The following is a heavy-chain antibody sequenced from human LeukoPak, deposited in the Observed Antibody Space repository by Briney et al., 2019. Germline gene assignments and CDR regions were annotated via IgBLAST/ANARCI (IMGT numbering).Heavy chain of an antibody. D-gene: IGHD2-21*02. V-gene: IGHV4-30-4*07. CDR1: GGSISSGGYS. CDR3: ARELDIVVVTANGY. CDR2: IYYSGST. J-gene: IGHJ4*02. Sequence: SETLSLTCAVSGGSISSGGYSCSWIRQPPGMGLEWIGYIYYSGSTYYNPSLKSRVTISVDTSKNQFSLKLSSVTAAGTAVYYCARELDIVVVTANGYWGQGTLVTVSS.